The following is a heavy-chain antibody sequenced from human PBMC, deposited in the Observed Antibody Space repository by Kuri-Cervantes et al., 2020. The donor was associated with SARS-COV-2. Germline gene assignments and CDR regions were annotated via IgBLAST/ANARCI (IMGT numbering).Heavy chain of an antibody. J-gene: IGHJ3*02. CDR1: GYTFTSYD. CDR2: MNPNSGNT. Sequence: ASVKVSCKASGYTFTSYDINWVRQATGQGLEWMGWMNPNSGNTSYAQKFQGRVTMTRDTSTSTVYMELSSLRAEDTAVYYCARDDEVTTHYGAVFDIWGQGTMVTVSS. CDR3: ARDDEVTTHYGAVFDI. D-gene: IGHD4-11*01. V-gene: IGHV1-8*02.